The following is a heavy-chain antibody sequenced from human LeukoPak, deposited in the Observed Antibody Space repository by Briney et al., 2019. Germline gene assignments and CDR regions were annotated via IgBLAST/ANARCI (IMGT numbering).Heavy chain of an antibody. J-gene: IGHJ5*02. CDR3: ARAPKFRLVGVPKGPFDA. V-gene: IGHV3-23*01. CDR2: LSGSGDTI. Sequence: GGSLRLSCAASGFTFSSYAMGWVRQAPGKGLEWVSTLSGSGDTIYYADSVKGRFTISRDNSKNTLYLQMNSLRAEDTAVYYCARAPKFRLVGVPKGPFDAWGQGSLVTVSS. D-gene: IGHD1-26*01. CDR1: GFTFSSYA.